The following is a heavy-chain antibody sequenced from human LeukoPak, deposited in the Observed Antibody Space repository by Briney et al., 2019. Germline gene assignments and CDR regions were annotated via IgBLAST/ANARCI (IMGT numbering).Heavy chain of an antibody. CDR1: GGSVSSHY. V-gene: IGHV4-59*02. CDR3: ARAPLVYDFWSGYQDLYYMDV. Sequence: SETLSLTCTVSGGSVSSHYWSWIRQPPGKGLECIGFIYYTGSTNYNPSLKSRVTISIDTSKNQFSLKVSPVTAADTAVYYCARAPLVYDFWSGYQDLYYMDVWGKGTTVTVSS. CDR2: IYYTGST. J-gene: IGHJ6*03. D-gene: IGHD3-3*01.